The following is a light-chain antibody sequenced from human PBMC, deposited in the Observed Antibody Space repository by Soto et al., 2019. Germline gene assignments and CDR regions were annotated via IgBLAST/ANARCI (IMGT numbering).Light chain of an antibody. CDR1: KNDIGVYDF. J-gene: IGLJ1*01. CDR3: KSYAGSNTDV. V-gene: IGLV2-8*01. Sequence: QSALTQPPSASGSPGQSVTISCTGTKNDIGVYDFVSWYQHHPGKVPRLIIYEVVQRPSGVPDRFSGSKSGNTASLTVSGLQAADEADYFCKSYAGSNTDVFGSGTKLTVL. CDR2: EVV.